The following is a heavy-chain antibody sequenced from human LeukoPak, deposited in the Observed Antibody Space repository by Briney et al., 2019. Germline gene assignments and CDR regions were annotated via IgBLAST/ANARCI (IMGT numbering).Heavy chain of an antibody. CDR1: GYSFTNYW. J-gene: IGHJ4*02. CDR2: IYPGDSDT. V-gene: IGHV5-51*01. CDR3: ARRRDLYSGSYYPFDY. D-gene: IGHD1-26*01. Sequence: GESLKISCKASGYSFTNYWIGWVRQMPGGGLKWMGIIYPGDSDTRYSPSFQGQVTISADKSISTAYLQWSSLKASDTAMYYCARRRDLYSGSYYPFDYWGQGTLVTVSS.